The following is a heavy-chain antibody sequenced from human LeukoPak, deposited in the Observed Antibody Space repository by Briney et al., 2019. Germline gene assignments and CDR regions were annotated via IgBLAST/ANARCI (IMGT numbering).Heavy chain of an antibody. D-gene: IGHD6-19*01. CDR1: GFTFDDYA. CDR2: ISWNSGSI. J-gene: IGHJ4*02. Sequence: GRSLRLSCAASGFTFDDYAMHWVRQAPGKGLEWVSGISWNSGSIVYADSVTGRFTISRDNAKNSLYLQMNSLRAEDMALYYCAKDREYSSGWPGGFDYWGQGTLVTVSS. CDR3: AKDREYSSGWPGGFDY. V-gene: IGHV3-9*03.